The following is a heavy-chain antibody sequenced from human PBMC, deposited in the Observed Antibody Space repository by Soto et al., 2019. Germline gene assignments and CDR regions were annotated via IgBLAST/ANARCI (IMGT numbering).Heavy chain of an antibody. CDR3: ARDRGIAVAGTGALDY. J-gene: IGHJ4*02. D-gene: IGHD6-19*01. CDR2: IYSGGST. Sequence: PGGSLRLSCAASGFTVSSNYMSWVRQAPGKGLEWVSVIYSGGSTYYADSVKGRFTISRDNSKNTLYLQMNSLRAEDTAVYYCARDRGIAVAGTGALDYWGQGTLVTVSS. CDR1: GFTVSSNY. V-gene: IGHV3-53*01.